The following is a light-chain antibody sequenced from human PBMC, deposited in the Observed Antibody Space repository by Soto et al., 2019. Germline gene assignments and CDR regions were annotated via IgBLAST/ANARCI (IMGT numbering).Light chain of an antibody. CDR3: QKYNNWPTT. CDR2: DAS. V-gene: IGKV1-5*01. Sequence: DIKMTQSPSTLSASVGDRVTITCRASQSISSWLAWYQQKPGKAPKLLIYDASSLESGVPSRFSGSGSGTEFTLTIRSLQSEDCAVYYCQKYNNWPTTFGQGTKV. J-gene: IGKJ1*01. CDR1: QSISSW.